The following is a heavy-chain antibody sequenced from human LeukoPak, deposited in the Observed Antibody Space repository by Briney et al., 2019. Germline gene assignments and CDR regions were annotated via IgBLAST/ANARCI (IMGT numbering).Heavy chain of an antibody. J-gene: IGHJ6*03. CDR2: IRSKAYGGTT. D-gene: IGHD3-10*01. CDR3: SYGSARDYYYYYMDV. V-gene: IGHV3-49*04. CDR1: GFTFGDYA. Sequence: QPGRSLRLSCTASGFTFGDYAMSWVRQGPGKGLEWVGFIRSKAYGGTTEYAAFVKGRFTISRDDSKSIAYLQMTSLKTEDTAVYYCSYGSARDYYYYYMDVWGKGTTVTVSS.